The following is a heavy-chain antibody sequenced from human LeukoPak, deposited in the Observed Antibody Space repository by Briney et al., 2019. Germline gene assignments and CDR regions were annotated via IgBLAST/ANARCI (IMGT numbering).Heavy chain of an antibody. Sequence: PGGSLRLSCAASGFTFSSNAMTWVRQAPGKGLEWVSAIHGSDDNTHYADSVKGRFTISRDKSKNTLYLQMNSLRAEDTAVYYCAKGGRWELLEYWGQGTLVTVSS. CDR2: IHGSDDNT. D-gene: IGHD1-26*01. J-gene: IGHJ4*02. CDR3: AKGGRWELLEY. V-gene: IGHV3-23*01. CDR1: GFTFSSNA.